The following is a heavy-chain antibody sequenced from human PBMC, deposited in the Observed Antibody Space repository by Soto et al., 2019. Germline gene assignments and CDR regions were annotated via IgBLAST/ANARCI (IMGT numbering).Heavy chain of an antibody. V-gene: IGHV3-23*01. J-gene: IGHJ5*02. Sequence: GGSLRLSWAASGFTFSSYAMSWVSQAQGKGLEWVSAISGSGGSTYYADSVKGRFTISRDNSKNTLYLQMNSLRAEDTAVYYCAKDLRYSSSSGNWFDPWGQGTLVTVSS. CDR1: GFTFSSYA. CDR3: AKDLRYSSSSGNWFDP. CDR2: ISGSGGST. D-gene: IGHD6-6*01.